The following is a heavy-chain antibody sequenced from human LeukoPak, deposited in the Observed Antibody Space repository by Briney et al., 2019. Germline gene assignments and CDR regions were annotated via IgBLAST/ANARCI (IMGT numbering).Heavy chain of an antibody. CDR2: ISWNSGRI. V-gene: IGHV3-9*01. D-gene: IGHD5/OR15-5a*01. CDR1: GFSFDDYA. J-gene: IGHJ6*04. CDR3: AKEGGGDPAGGIYHYPYV. Sequence: PGRSLRLSCAPTGFSFDDYAMHWVRQAPGKGLEWVSGISWNSGRIGYADSAKGRFTISRDNAKNSLYLEMNSLRAVDTGLYYCAKEGGGDPAGGIYHYPYVWGKGTTVTVSS.